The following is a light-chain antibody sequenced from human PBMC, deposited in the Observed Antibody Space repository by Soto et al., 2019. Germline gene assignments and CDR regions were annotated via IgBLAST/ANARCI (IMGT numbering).Light chain of an antibody. J-gene: IGKJ2*01. CDR2: AAS. CDR1: QNINNY. CDR3: QQSYSTLYT. V-gene: IGKV1-39*01. Sequence: DIQMTQSPSSLSASVGDRVTITCRASQNINNYLNWYQQKPGKAPKLLISAASSLQSGVTSRFSGSGSGTDFTLTILRLQPEDFATYYCQQSYSTLYTFGQGTNLEIK.